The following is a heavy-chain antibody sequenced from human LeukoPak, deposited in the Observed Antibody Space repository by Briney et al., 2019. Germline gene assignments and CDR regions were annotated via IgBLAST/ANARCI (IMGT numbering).Heavy chain of an antibody. J-gene: IGHJ4*02. CDR2: ISSSSSYI. CDR3: ARDSLPRITMVRGVIGY. Sequence: GGSLRLSCAASGFTFSSYSMNWVRQAPGKGLEWVSSISSSSSYIYYADSVKGRFTISRDNAKNSLYLQMNSLRAEDTAVYYCARDSLPRITMVRGVIGYWSQGTLVTVSS. V-gene: IGHV3-21*04. D-gene: IGHD3-10*01. CDR1: GFTFSSYS.